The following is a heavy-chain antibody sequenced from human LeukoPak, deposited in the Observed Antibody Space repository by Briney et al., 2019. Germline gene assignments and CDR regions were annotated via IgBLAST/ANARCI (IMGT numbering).Heavy chain of an antibody. Sequence: GASVKVSCKASGGTFSSYAISWVRQAPGQGLEWMGGIIPIFGTANYAQKFQGRVTITADKSTSTAYMELSSLRSEDTAVYYCASPNQYYEFAYWGQGPLVTVSS. V-gene: IGHV1-69*06. J-gene: IGHJ4*02. CDR3: ASPNQYYEFAY. CDR1: GGTFSSYA. CDR2: IIPIFGTA. D-gene: IGHD3-16*01.